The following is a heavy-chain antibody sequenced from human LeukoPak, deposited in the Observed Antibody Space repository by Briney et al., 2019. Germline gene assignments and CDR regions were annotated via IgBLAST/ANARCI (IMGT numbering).Heavy chain of an antibody. J-gene: IGHJ4*02. Sequence: ASVKVSCKASGYTFTSYDINWVRQATGQGLEWMGWMNPNSGNTGYAQKFQGRVTMTRNTSISTAYMELSSLRSEDTAVYYCARGLNYYGDLRYWGQGTLVTVSS. D-gene: IGHD4-17*01. CDR2: MNPNSGNT. V-gene: IGHV1-8*01. CDR1: GYTFTSYD. CDR3: ARGLNYYGDLRY.